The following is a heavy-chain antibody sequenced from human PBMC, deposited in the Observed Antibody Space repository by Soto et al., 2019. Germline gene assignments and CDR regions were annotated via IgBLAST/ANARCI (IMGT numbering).Heavy chain of an antibody. CDR2: TRPNNGNT. V-gene: IGHV1-18*01. J-gene: IGHJ4*02. D-gene: IGHD3-10*01. CDR3: VRDLDGSGSYYTDY. Sequence: VKVSCTASGYTFSIYGINWVRQAPGQGLEWMGWTRPNNGNTKYAQNLQGRVTMTTDTSTSTAYMELRSLRPDDTAVYYCVRDLDGSGSYYTDYWGQGTLVTVSS. CDR1: GYTFSIYG.